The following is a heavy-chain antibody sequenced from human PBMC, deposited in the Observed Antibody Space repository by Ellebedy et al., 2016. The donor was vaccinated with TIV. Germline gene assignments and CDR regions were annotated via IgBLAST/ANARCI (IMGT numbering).Heavy chain of an antibody. J-gene: IGHJ5*02. D-gene: IGHD6-13*01. Sequence: PGGSLRLSCTGSGYSFTTYWIGWVRQIPGNGLEWMGIIYPGHSDTKYSPSFQGQAIISADKSIRTAYLQWSSLEASDTAMDYCARLMMEQHQSWFDPWGQGTLIAVSS. CDR1: GYSFTTYW. CDR2: IYPGHSDT. CDR3: ARLMMEQHQSWFDP. V-gene: IGHV5-51*01.